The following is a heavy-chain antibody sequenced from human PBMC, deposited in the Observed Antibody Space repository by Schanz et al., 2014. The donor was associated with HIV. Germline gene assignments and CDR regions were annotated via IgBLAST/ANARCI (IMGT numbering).Heavy chain of an antibody. CDR2: ISWNNLNL. Sequence: EVQLVESGGGLVQPGRSLRLSCAASGFTFDDYPMHWVRQAPGKGLEWVSGISWNNLNLAYADSVKGRFTISRDNAKISLYLQMKSLRAEDTALYYCTTQLHSTSEPEGSSPSLDYWGQGTLVTVSS. CDR3: TTQLHSTSEPEGSSPSLDY. D-gene: IGHD6-6*01. V-gene: IGHV3-9*01. CDR1: GFTFDDYP. J-gene: IGHJ4*02.